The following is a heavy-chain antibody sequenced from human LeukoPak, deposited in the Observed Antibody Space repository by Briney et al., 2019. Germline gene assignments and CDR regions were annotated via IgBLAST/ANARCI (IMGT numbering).Heavy chain of an antibody. V-gene: IGHV3-23*01. D-gene: IGHD5-18*01. CDR1: GFSFSSYA. CDR3: AEGYSYGYGY. J-gene: IGHJ4*02. CDR2: ISDIVGRT. Sequence: PGGSLRLSCVGSGFSFSSYAMSWVRQAPGKGLEWVSSISDIVGRTYYADSVEGRFTISRDNSKNTLYLQMNSLRAEDTAVYFCAEGYSYGYGYWGQGTLVTVSS.